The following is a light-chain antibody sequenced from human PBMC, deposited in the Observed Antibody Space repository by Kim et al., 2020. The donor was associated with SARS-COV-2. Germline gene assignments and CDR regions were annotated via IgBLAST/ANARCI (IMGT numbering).Light chain of an antibody. CDR1: SGSIASNY. V-gene: IGLV6-57*02. J-gene: IGLJ3*02. CDR2: EDN. CDR3: QSYDSSLWV. Sequence: NFMLTQPHSMSESPGKTVIISCTGSSGSIASNYVQWYQQRPGSAPTTVIYEDNQRPSGVPDRFSGSIDSSSNSASLTISGLKTEDEADYYCQSYDSSLWVFGGGTQLTVL.